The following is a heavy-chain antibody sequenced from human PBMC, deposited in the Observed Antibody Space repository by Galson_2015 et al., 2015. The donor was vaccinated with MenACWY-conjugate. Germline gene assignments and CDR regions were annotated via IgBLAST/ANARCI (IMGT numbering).Heavy chain of an antibody. Sequence: SVKVSCKASGYTFTNYAMHWVRQAPGQRLEWMGWINAGNGNTKYSQKFQGRVTITSDTSASTAYMELSSLRSEDTAVYYCAREIVVAPAASWGDYYYGMDVWSQGTTVTVSS. CDR2: INAGNGNT. CDR3: AREIVVAPAASWGDYYYGMDV. J-gene: IGHJ6*02. V-gene: IGHV1-3*01. CDR1: GYTFTNYA. D-gene: IGHD2-2*01.